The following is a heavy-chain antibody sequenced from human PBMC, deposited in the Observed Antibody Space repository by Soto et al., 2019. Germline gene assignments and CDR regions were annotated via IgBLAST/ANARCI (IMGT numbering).Heavy chain of an antibody. Sequence: QVQLVQSGAEVKKPGSSVTVSCKASGGTFNTYTISWVRQVPGQGLEWMGVIMPLYAKPTYAQPFMGRLTIAADEHTSTVYMELSSLRSEDTALYFWASFNNWSSGDGRIDVWGRGTAVSVSS. J-gene: IGHJ6*02. CDR2: IMPLYAKP. CDR3: ASFNNWSSGDGRIDV. D-gene: IGHD1-26*01. V-gene: IGHV1-69*01. CDR1: GGTFNTYT.